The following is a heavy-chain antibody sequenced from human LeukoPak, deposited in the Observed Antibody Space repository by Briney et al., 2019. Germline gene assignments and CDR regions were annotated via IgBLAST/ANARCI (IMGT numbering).Heavy chain of an antibody. J-gene: IGHJ4*02. D-gene: IGHD3-22*01. V-gene: IGHV3-11*01. CDR1: GFTFSDYY. Sequence: GGSLRLSCAASGFTFSDYYVSWIRQAPGKGLEWVSYISSSGSTIYYADSVKGRFTISRDNAKNSLYLQMNSLRAEDTAVYYCATDYYDSSGYLDVFDYWGQGTLVTVSS. CDR3: ATDYYDSSGYLDVFDY. CDR2: ISSSGSTI.